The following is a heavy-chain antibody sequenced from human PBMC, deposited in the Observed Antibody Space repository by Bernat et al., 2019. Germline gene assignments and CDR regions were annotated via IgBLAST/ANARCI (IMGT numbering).Heavy chain of an antibody. CDR1: GFTFSSYD. CDR3: AKGAGGDYERV. CDR2: IGGSDGIT. D-gene: IGHD4-17*01. V-gene: IGHV3-23*01. Sequence: EVQLLESGGGLVQPGGSLRLSCAASGFTFSSYDMNWVRQAPGKGLEWVSAIGGSDGITYYADSVKGRFTISRDNSKNTLSLQMNSLRAEGTAKYYCAKGAGGDYERVWGQGTTVTVSS. J-gene: IGHJ6*02.